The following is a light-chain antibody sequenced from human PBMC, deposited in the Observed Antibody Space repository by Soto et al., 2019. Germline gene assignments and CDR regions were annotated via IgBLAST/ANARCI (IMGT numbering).Light chain of an antibody. J-gene: IGLJ1*01. Sequence: QSVLTQPPSASGSPGQSVTISCTGTSSDVGGYNYVSWYQQHPGKAPKLMIYEVSKRPSGVPDRFSGSKSGNTASLTVSGLQAEDEADYYCSSFAGINTLLKVFGTGTKVTVL. CDR1: SSDVGGYNY. CDR3: SSFAGINTLLKV. V-gene: IGLV2-8*01. CDR2: EVS.